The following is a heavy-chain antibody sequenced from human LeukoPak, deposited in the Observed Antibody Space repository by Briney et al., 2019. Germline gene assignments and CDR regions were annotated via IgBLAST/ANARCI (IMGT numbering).Heavy chain of an antibody. V-gene: IGHV3-23*01. CDR2: ISGSGGST. J-gene: IGHJ4*02. CDR1: GFTFSSYA. Sequence: ESLRLSCAASGFTFSSYAMSWVRQTPGKGLEWVSAISGSGGSTYYADSVEGRFTISRDNSNNTLYLQMNSLRAEDTAVYYCAKGKVSDSWGQGTLVTVSS. D-gene: IGHD3-10*01. CDR3: AKGKVSDS.